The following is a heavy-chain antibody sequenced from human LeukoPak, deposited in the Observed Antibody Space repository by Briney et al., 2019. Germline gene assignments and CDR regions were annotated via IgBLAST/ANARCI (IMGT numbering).Heavy chain of an antibody. CDR1: GFTFSDYY. D-gene: IGHD5-18*01. CDR3: ARDETAMVLGAFDI. CDR2: ISSSGSTI. V-gene: IGHV3-11*01. Sequence: GGPLRLSCAASGFTFSDYYMSWIRQAPGKGLEWVSYISSSGSTIYYADSVKGRFTISRDNAKNSLYLQMNSLRAEDTAVYYCARDETAMVLGAFDIWGQGTMVTVSS. J-gene: IGHJ3*02.